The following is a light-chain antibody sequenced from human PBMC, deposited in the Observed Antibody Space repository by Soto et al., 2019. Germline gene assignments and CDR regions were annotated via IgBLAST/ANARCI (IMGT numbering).Light chain of an antibody. CDR2: RDS. J-gene: IGLJ3*02. CDR3: GARYDSRRGGV. Sequence: QSVLTQPPSASGTPGQRVTISCSESSSSIGSNYIYWYQHLPGTAPKLLIYRDSQRPSGVPDRFSGSKSGTSASLAISGLRSSDEADYYCGARYDSRRGGVFGGGTQLTVL. CDR1: SSSIGSNY. V-gene: IGLV1-47*01.